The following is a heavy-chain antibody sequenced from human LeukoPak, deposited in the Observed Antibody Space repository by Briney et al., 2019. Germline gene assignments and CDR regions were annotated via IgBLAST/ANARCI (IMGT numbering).Heavy chain of an antibody. V-gene: IGHV1-69*05. CDR1: GGTGSSYT. D-gene: IGHD5-18*01. CDR3: ASGDTAMVQGFDY. J-gene: IGHJ4*02. Sequence: SVKVSCKSSGGTGSSYTMNWIQQAPGQGLEWMGRINPMSGTTNYAHKNQGRVTITTDDSTTTVYMELSSLRSDDTAVYYCASGDTAMVQGFDYWGQGTLVSVSS. CDR2: INPMSGTT.